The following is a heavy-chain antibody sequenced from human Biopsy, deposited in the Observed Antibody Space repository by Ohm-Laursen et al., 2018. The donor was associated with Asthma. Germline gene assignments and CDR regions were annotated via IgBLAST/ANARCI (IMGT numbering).Heavy chain of an antibody. CDR1: RYTFTSYD. Sequence: ASVKVSCKASRYTFTSYDINWVRQATGQGLEWMGWMNPNSGNTGYPQNFQGRVTMTRDTSISTAYMELSSLRSEDTAVYYCAREATSGEVPFGYFYALDVWGEGTTVTVSS. CDR2: MNPNSGNT. V-gene: IGHV1-8*01. J-gene: IGHJ6*04. CDR3: AREATSGEVPFGYFYALDV. D-gene: IGHD2-2*01.